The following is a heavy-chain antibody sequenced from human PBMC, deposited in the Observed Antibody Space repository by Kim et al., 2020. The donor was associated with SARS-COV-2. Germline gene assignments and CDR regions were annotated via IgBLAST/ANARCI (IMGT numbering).Heavy chain of an antibody. Sequence: YAHAGRGRFTISGDNSKNTLYLQMHSLRAEDTALYYCAKGNTVVVPAAPYYWGQGTLVTVSS. J-gene: IGHJ4*02. D-gene: IGHD2-2*01. CDR3: AKGNTVVVPAAPYY. V-gene: IGHV3-23*01.